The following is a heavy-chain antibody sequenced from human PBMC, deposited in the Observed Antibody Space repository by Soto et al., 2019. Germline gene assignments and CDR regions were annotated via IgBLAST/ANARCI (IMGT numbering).Heavy chain of an antibody. CDR3: ARERALLLWFGELINWFDP. CDR1: GGSFSGYY. J-gene: IGHJ5*02. Sequence: QVQLQQWGAGLLKPSETLSLTCAVYGGSFSGYYWSWIRQPPGKGLEWIGEINHSGSTNYNPSLKSRVTISVDTSKNQFSLKLSSVTAADTAVYYCARERALLLWFGELINWFDPWGQGTLVNVSS. D-gene: IGHD3-10*01. V-gene: IGHV4-34*01. CDR2: INHSGST.